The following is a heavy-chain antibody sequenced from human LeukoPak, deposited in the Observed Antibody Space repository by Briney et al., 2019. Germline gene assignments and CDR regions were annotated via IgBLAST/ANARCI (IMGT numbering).Heavy chain of an antibody. Sequence: ASVKVSCKASGYTFTSYDINWVRQATGQGLEWMGWMNPNSGNTGYAQKFQGRVTMTRNTSISTAYMELSSLRSEDTAVYYCARLLGYCSSTSCYTGPYYYYMDVWGKGTTVTVSS. CDR3: ARLLGYCSSTSCYTGPYYYYMDV. J-gene: IGHJ6*03. CDR2: MNPNSGNT. D-gene: IGHD2-2*02. CDR1: GYTFTSYD. V-gene: IGHV1-8*01.